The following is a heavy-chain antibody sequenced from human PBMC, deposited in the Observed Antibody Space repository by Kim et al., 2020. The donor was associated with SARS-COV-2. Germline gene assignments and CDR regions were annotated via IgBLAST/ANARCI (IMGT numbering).Heavy chain of an antibody. CDR2: INAGNGNT. CDR1: GYTFTSYA. D-gene: IGHD3-9*01. V-gene: IGHV1-3*01. CDR3: ARAPYDILTGYPLTKAFDI. Sequence: ASVKVSCKASGYTFTSYAMHWVRQAPGQRLEWMGWINAGNGNTKYSQKFQGRVTITRDTSASTAYMELSSLRSEDTAVYYCARAPYDILTGYPLTKAFDIWGQGTMVTVSS. J-gene: IGHJ3*02.